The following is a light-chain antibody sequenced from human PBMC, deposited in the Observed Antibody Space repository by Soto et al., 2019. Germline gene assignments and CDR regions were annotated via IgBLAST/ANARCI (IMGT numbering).Light chain of an antibody. J-gene: IGKJ5*01. Sequence: EIVLTQSPATLSLSPGERATLSCRASQSVSSYLAWYQQKRGQAPRLPIYDASNRATGIPARFSGSGSGTDFTLTISSLEPEDFALYYCQQRTNWPTTFGQGTRLEIK. CDR3: QQRTNWPTT. V-gene: IGKV3-11*01. CDR2: DAS. CDR1: QSVSSY.